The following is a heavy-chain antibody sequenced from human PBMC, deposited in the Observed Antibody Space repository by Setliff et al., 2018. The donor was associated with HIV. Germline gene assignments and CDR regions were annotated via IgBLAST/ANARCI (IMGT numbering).Heavy chain of an antibody. Sequence: SETLSLTCAVYGESFSGYYWNWIRQPPGKGLEWIGEINHSGGSTNFNPSLKSRVTISIDTSKNQFSLKLSSVTAADTAVYYCARLGSHCKNAFCPPYWGQGTLVTVSS. D-gene: IGHD2-15*01. CDR3: ARLGSHCKNAFCPPY. V-gene: IGHV4-34*01. J-gene: IGHJ4*02. CDR2: INHSGGST. CDR1: GESFSGYY.